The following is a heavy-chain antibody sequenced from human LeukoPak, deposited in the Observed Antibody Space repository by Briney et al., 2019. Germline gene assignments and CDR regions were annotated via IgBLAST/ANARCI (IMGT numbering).Heavy chain of an antibody. Sequence: SETLSLTCSVSGASVSSSSFHWNWIRQPPGKGLELIGYIYYNGGTNYNPSLKSRVTISVDTSKNQFSLKLNSVTAADTAVYYCARHYGPWGQGTLVTVSS. J-gene: IGHJ5*02. CDR3: ARHYGP. CDR2: IYYNGGT. CDR1: GASVSSSSFH. V-gene: IGHV4-61*01. D-gene: IGHD3-16*01.